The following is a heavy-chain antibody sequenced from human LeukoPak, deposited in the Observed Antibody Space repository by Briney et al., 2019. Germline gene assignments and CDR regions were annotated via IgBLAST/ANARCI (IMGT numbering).Heavy chain of an antibody. CDR3: AKFTRSSGDCL. D-gene: IGHD2-21*01. CDR1: GFTFSSYW. V-gene: IGHV3-7*01. CDR2: INQDGSDK. J-gene: IGHJ4*02. Sequence: GGSLRLSCAASGFTFSSYWMSWVRQAPGKGLEWVANINQDGSDKNYVDSVKGRFTISRDNAKNSLYLQMNSLRAEDTAVYSCAKFTRSSGDCLWGQGILVTVSS.